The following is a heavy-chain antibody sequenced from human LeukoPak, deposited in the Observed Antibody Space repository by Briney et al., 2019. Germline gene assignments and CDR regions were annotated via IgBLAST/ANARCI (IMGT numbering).Heavy chain of an antibody. J-gene: IGHJ4*02. V-gene: IGHV3-23*01. CDR2: ISGSGGST. Sequence: GGSLRLSCAASGFTLSDYYMSWIRQAPGKGLEWVSAISGSGGSTYYADSVKGRLTISRDNSKNTLYLQMNSLRAEDTAVYYCAKDPFGELTYYFDYWGQGTLVTVSS. CDR3: AKDPFGELTYYFDY. CDR1: GFTLSDYY. D-gene: IGHD3-10*01.